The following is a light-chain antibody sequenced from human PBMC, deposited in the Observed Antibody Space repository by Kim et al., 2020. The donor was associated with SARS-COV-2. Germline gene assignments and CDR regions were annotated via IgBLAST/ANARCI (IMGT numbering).Light chain of an antibody. CDR1: SSNIGRNH. Sequence: QSVLTQPPSASGTPGQRVTISCSRSSSNIGRNHVYWYQQVPGTAPRLLIYRSNQRPSGASDRFSGSKSGTSASLAISGLRSEDEADYYCAAWDDSLSGWVFGGGTQLTVL. J-gene: IGLJ3*02. CDR3: AAWDDSLSGWV. CDR2: RSN. V-gene: IGLV1-47*01.